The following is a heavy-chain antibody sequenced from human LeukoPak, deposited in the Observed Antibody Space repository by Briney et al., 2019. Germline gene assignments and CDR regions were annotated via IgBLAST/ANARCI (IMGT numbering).Heavy chain of an antibody. V-gene: IGHV1-8*01. CDR2: MNPNSGNT. Sequence: GASVKVSCKASGYTFTSYDINWVRQATGQGLEWMGWMNPNSGNTGYAQKFQGRVTMTRNTSISTAYMELSSLRSEDTAVYYCARPSRYCSGGSCYSVYWGQGTLVTVSS. J-gene: IGHJ4*02. CDR1: GYTFTSYD. CDR3: ARPSRYCSGGSCYSVY. D-gene: IGHD2-15*01.